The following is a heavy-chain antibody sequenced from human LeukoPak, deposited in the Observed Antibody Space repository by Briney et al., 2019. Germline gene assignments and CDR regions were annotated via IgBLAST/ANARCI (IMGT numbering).Heavy chain of an antibody. CDR2: IYPGDSDT. D-gene: IGHD6-19*01. J-gene: IGHJ6*03. CDR1: GYSFTSYW. V-gene: IGHV5-51*01. CDR3: ARHWEAVAGTAQYYYYYYYMDV. Sequence: PGESLKISCKGSGYSFTSYWIGWVCQMPGKGLEWMGIIYPGDSDTRYSPSFQGQVTISADKSISTAYLQWSSLKASDTAMYYCARHWEAVAGTAQYYYYYYYMDVWGKGTTVTVSS.